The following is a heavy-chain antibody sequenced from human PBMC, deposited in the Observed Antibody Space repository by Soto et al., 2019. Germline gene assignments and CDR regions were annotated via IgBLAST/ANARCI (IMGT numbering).Heavy chain of an antibody. J-gene: IGHJ4*02. CDR3: ARGPRESGEWLLFDY. CDR1: GYTFSTYE. V-gene: IGHV1-8*01. CDR2: MNPDNGNT. Sequence: AAVKVSCKASGYTFSTYEINWVRRAAGQGLEWMGRMNPDNGNTGYAQKFQDRVTMTRNTSISTAYMELSSLRSDDTAVYYCARGPRESGEWLLFDYWGQGALVTVSS. D-gene: IGHD3-3*01.